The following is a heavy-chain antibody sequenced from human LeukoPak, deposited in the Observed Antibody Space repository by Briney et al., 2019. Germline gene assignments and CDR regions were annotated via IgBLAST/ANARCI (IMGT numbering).Heavy chain of an antibody. CDR3: AKENTKTPIRPGEATVTKGYFDY. V-gene: IGHV3-23*01. CDR1: GFTFSSYA. D-gene: IGHD4-17*01. CDR2: ISGSGGNT. J-gene: IGHJ4*02. Sequence: GGSLRLSCAASGFTFSSYAMSWVRQAPGKGLEWVSVISGSGGNTYYADSVKGRFTISRDNSKNTLYLQMNSLRAEDTAVCYCAKENTKTPIRPGEATVTKGYFDYWGQGTLVTVSS.